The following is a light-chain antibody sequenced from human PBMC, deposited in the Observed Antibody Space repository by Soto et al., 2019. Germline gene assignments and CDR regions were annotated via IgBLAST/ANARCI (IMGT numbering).Light chain of an antibody. Sequence: QSALTQPPSASGSPGQSVTISCSGTSSDVGGYNFVSWYQHHPGRAPKLVIYDVNERPSGVPDRFSASKSGNTASLTVSGLQAEDEADYYCSSYAGSKNGVFGGGTKVTVL. CDR2: DVN. J-gene: IGLJ3*02. CDR3: SSYAGSKNGV. V-gene: IGLV2-8*01. CDR1: SSDVGGYNF.